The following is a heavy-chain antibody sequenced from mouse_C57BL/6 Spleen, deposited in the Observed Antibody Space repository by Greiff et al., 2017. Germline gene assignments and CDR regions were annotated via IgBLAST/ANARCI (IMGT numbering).Heavy chain of an antibody. D-gene: IGHD1-1*01. V-gene: IGHV1-22*01. CDR3: ARWGYYGSSSWFAY. CDR1: GYTFTDYN. CDR2: INPNNGGT. J-gene: IGHJ3*01. Sequence: VQLQQSGPELVKPGASVKMSCKASGYTFTDYNMHWVKQSHGKSLEWIGYINPNNGGTSYNQKFKGKATLTVNKSSSTAYMELRSLTSEDSAVYYCARWGYYGSSSWFAYWGQGTLVTVSA.